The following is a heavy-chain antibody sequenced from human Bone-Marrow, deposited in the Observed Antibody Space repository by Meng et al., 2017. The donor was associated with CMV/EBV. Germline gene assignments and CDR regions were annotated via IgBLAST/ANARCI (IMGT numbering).Heavy chain of an antibody. J-gene: IGHJ4*02. V-gene: IGHV3-33*06. CDR1: GFTFSSYG. CDR2: IWYDGSNK. Sequence: GGSLRLSCAASGFTFSSYGMHWVRQAPGKGLEWVAVIWYDGSNKYYADSVKGRFTISRDNSKNTLYLQMNSLRAEDTAVYYFAKETYDFWSGIDYWGQGTLVTVSS. D-gene: IGHD3-3*01. CDR3: AKETYDFWSGIDY.